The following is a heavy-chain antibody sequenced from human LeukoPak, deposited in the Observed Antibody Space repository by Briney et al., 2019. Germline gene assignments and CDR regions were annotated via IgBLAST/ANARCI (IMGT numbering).Heavy chain of an antibody. CDR1: GFTFSSYA. Sequence: GGSLRLSCAASGFTFSSYAMHWVRQAPGKGLEWVAVVSYDGSNKYYADSVKGRFTISRDNSKNTLCLQMNSLRAEDTAVYYCARASVYGDFLYNWFDPWGQGTLVTVSS. D-gene: IGHD4-17*01. J-gene: IGHJ5*02. V-gene: IGHV3-30-3*01. CDR3: ARASVYGDFLYNWFDP. CDR2: VSYDGSNK.